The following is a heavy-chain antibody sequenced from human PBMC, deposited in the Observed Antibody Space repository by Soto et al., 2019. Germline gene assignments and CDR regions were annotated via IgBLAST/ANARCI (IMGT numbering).Heavy chain of an antibody. CDR2: MSYDGNKK. CDR1: GFIFSNCA. Sequence: QVQLVESGGGVVQPGRSLRLSCAASGFIFSNCAMHWVRQAPGKGLEWVAVMSYDGNKKYYADSVKGRFTISRDNSKNMLYLQMNSLRAEDTAVYYCARVISSWGQGTLVTVSS. V-gene: IGHV3-30-3*01. J-gene: IGHJ5*02. CDR3: ARVISS.